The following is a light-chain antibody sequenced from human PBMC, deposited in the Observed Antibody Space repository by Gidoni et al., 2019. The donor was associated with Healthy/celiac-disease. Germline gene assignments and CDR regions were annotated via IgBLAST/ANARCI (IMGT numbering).Light chain of an antibody. Sequence: EIVLTKSPGTLSLSPGERANLSCRASQSVSSSYLAWYKQKPGPAPRLLIYGASSRATGIPDRFSGIGSGTDFTLTLSRLAPEDFSVYYCQQYGSSPFTFGPGTKVDI. J-gene: IGKJ3*01. CDR3: QQYGSSPFT. CDR2: GAS. V-gene: IGKV3-20*01. CDR1: QSVSSSY.